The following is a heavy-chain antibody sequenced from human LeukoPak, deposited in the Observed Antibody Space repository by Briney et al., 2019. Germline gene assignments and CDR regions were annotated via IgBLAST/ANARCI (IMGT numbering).Heavy chain of an antibody. CDR3: ARDPREVLGYDFWSGYSYYFDY. V-gene: IGHV1-46*03. J-gene: IGHJ4*02. CDR1: GYTFTSYY. D-gene: IGHD3-3*01. Sequence: ASVKVSCKASGYTFTSYYMHWVRQAPRQGLEWMGIINPSGGSTSYAQKFQGRVTMTRDTSTSTVYMELSSLRSEDTAVYYCARDPREVLGYDFWSGYSYYFDYWGQGTLVTVSS. CDR2: INPSGGST.